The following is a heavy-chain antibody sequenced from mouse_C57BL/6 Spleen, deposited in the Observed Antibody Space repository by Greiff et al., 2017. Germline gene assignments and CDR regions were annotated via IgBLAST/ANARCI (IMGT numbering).Heavy chain of an antibody. CDR1: GYTFTDYY. V-gene: IGHV1-76*01. J-gene: IGHJ4*01. D-gene: IGHD1-1*01. CDR3: ASLFTTVVATDAMDY. Sequence: VQLVESGAELVRPGASVKLSCKASGYTFTDYYINWVKQRPGQGLEWIARIYPGSGNTYYNEKFKGKATLTAEKSSSTAYMQLSSLTSEDSAVYFCASLFTTVVATDAMDYWGQGTSVTVSS. CDR2: IYPGSGNT.